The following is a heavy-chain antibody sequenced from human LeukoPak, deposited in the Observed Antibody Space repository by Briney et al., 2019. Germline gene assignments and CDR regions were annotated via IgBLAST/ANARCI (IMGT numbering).Heavy chain of an antibody. CDR2: MSNDGSIK. CDR3: WKELSVFGVIIQRYDTFDI. CDR1: GFTFSAYT. V-gene: IGHV3-30-3*01. Sequence: GGSLRLSCAASGFTFSAYTIHWVRQAPGKGLEWVAVMSNDGSIKKYANSVKGRFTISRDNSKNTLFLQMDSLRAEDTALYYCWKELSVFGVIIQRYDTFDIWGQGTMVTVSS. D-gene: IGHD3-3*01. J-gene: IGHJ3*02.